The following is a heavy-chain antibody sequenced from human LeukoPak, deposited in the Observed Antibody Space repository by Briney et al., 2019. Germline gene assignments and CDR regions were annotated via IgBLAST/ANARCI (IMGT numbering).Heavy chain of an antibody. V-gene: IGHV4-4*07. Sequence: PSETLSLTYTVSGGSISSYYWSWIRQPAGKGLEWIGRIYTSGSTNYNPSLKSRVTMSVDTSKNQFSLKLSSVTAADTAVYYCARDRAYYYDSSGYYLGFDPWGQGTLVTVSS. D-gene: IGHD3-22*01. CDR1: GGSISSYY. CDR3: ARDRAYYYDSSGYYLGFDP. CDR2: IYTSGST. J-gene: IGHJ5*02.